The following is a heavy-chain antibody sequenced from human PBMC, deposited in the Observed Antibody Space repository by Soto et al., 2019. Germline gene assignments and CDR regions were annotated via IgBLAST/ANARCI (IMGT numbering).Heavy chain of an antibody. D-gene: IGHD6-19*01. CDR3: ARDDSSGCYSYYFDY. V-gene: IGHV1-18*01. CDR1: GYTFTSYG. CDR2: ISAYNGNT. J-gene: IGHJ4*02. Sequence: ASVKVSCKASGYTFTSYGISWVRQAPGQGLEWMGWISAYNGNTNYAQKLQGRVTMTTDTSTSTAYMELRSLRSDDTAVYYCARDDSSGCYSYYFDYWGQGTLVTVSS.